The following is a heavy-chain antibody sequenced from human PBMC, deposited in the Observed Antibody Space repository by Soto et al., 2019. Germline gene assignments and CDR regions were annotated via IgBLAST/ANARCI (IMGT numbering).Heavy chain of an antibody. CDR3: AKELTAYCGGDCYYFDY. D-gene: IGHD2-21*02. J-gene: IGHJ4*02. V-gene: IGHV3-30-3*01. CDR2: ISYDGSNK. Sequence: QVQLVESGGGVVQPGRSLRLSCAASGFTFSSYAMHWVRQAPGKGLEWVAVISYDGSNKYNADSVKGRFTISRDNSKNTLYRQMNSLRAEDTAVYYCAKELTAYCGGDCYYFDYWGQGTLVTGSS. CDR1: GFTFSSYA.